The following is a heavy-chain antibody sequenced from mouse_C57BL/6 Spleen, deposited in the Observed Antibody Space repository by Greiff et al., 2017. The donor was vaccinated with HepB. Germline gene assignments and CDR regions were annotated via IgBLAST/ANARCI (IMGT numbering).Heavy chain of an antibody. Sequence: EVMLVESGGDLVKPGGSLKLSCAASGFTFSSYGMSWVRQTPDKRLEWVATIRSGGSYTYYPDSVKGRFTISRDNAKNTLYLQMSSLKSEDTAMYYCAGENYFDYWGQGTTLTVSS. V-gene: IGHV5-6*01. CDR1: GFTFSSYG. CDR3: AGENYFDY. CDR2: IRSGGSYT. J-gene: IGHJ2*01.